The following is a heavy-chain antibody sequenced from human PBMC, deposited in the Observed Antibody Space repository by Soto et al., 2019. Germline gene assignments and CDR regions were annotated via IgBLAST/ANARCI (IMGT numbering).Heavy chain of an antibody. CDR1: GGSISSYY. D-gene: IGHD3-10*01. Sequence: SETLSLTCTVSGGSISSYYWTWIRQPSGKGLEWIGRIYTSGSTNYNPSLKSRVTLSADTSKNQFSLKLISVTAADTAVYYCARDLKFGQADYWGQGSQVTVSS. V-gene: IGHV4-4*07. CDR3: ARDLKFGQADY. J-gene: IGHJ4*02. CDR2: IYTSGST.